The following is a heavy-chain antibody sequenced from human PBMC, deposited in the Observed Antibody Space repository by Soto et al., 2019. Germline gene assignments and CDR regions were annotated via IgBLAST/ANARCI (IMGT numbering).Heavy chain of an antibody. V-gene: IGHV3-43*01. J-gene: IGHJ4*02. Sequence: GGSLRLSCAASGFTFEDYTMHWVRQAPGKGPEWVSLISWDGGSTYYADSVKGRFIISNDNSKNSLYLQMNSLRTEDTALYYCAKDVRGPYFDYSGLDSWGRGTLVTVSS. CDR3: AKDVRGPYFDYSGLDS. CDR1: GFTFEDYT. CDR2: ISWDGGST. D-gene: IGHD3-9*01.